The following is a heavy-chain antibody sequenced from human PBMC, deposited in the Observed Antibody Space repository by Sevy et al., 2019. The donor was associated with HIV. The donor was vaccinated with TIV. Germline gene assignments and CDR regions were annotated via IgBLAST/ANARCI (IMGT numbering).Heavy chain of an antibody. D-gene: IGHD3-3*01. J-gene: IGHJ3*02. CDR1: GFVFSSYA. CDR3: ARPRFLEWLSSAAFDI. Sequence: GGSLRLSCTASGFVFSSYAMHLVRQAPGKGLEWVAFIAYDGSNKNYADSVKGRFTLSRDNSKNTLYLQMNSLGAEDTAVYYCARPRFLEWLSSAAFDIWGQGTMVTVSS. V-gene: IGHV3-30*04. CDR2: IAYDGSNK.